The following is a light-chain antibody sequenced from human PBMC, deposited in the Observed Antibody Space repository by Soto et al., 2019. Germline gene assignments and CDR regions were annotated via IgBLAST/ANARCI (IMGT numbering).Light chain of an antibody. CDR2: ST. J-gene: IGLJ3*02. CDR3: LLYYGGAQPGV. Sequence: QAVVTQEPSLTVSTGGTVTLTCASSTGAVTSGYYPNWFQQKPGQAPRALIYSTRFSGSLLGGKAALTLSGVQPEDEAEYYCLLYYGGAQPGVFGGGTKLTVL. CDR1: TGAVTSGYY. V-gene: IGLV7-43*01.